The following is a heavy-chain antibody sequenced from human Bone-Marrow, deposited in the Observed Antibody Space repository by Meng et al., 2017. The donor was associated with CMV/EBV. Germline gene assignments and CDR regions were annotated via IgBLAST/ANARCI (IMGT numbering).Heavy chain of an antibody. CDR2: IYTSGST. Sequence: HVPFPDSAPGIVKPSETRSLTCTVSGRSISSYYWGWIRQPAGKGLEWIGRIYTSGSTNYNPSLKSRVTMSVDTSKNQFSLKLSSVTAADTAVYYCARAMVRGVQRYFDYWGQGTLVTVSS. J-gene: IGHJ4*02. CDR1: GRSISSYY. D-gene: IGHD3-10*01. CDR3: ARAMVRGVQRYFDY. V-gene: IGHV4-4*07.